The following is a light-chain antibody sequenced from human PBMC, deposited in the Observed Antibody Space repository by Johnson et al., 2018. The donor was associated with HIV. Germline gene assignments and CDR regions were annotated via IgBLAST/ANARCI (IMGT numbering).Light chain of an antibody. Sequence: QSVLTQPPSVSAAPGQKVTISCFGSDSNIGNNYVSWYQQLPGTAPKLLIYDNDKRPSGIPDRLSGSKSGTSATLGITGLPTGDEADYYCETWDSSLSGVFGTGTKVTVL. CDR1: DSNIGNNY. CDR3: ETWDSSLSGV. V-gene: IGLV1-51*01. CDR2: DND. J-gene: IGLJ1*01.